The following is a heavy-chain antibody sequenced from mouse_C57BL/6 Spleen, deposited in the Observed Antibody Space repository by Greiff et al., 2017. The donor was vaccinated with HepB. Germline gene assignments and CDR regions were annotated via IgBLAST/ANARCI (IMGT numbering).Heavy chain of an antibody. J-gene: IGHJ4*01. D-gene: IGHD2-4*01. CDR2: ISSGSSTI. V-gene: IGHV5-17*01. CDR3: ARGRLRREGYAMDY. Sequence: EVKLVESGGGLVKPGGSLKLSCAASGFTFSDYGMHWVRQAPEKGLEWVAYISSGSSTIYYADTVKGRFTISRANAKNTLFLQMTSLRSEDTAMYYCARGRLRREGYAMDYWGQGTSVTVSS. CDR1: GFTFSDYG.